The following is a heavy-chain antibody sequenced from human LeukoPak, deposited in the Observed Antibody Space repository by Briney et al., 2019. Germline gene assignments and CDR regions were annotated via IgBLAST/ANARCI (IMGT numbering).Heavy chain of an antibody. J-gene: IGHJ4*02. V-gene: IGHV3-23*01. CDR2: ISAGGGST. CDR3: AKAGGWTNYFDY. Sequence: GRSLRLSCAASGFTFSSYAMHWVRQAPGKGLEWVSAISAGGGSTYYADSVKGRFTISRDNSKNTLYLQLNSLRAEDTAVYYCAKAGGWTNYFDYWGQGTLVTVSS. CDR1: GFTFSSYA. D-gene: IGHD6-19*01.